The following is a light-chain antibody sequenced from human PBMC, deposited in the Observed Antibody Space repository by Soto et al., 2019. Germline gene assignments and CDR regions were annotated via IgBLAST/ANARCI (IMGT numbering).Light chain of an antibody. V-gene: IGKV3-15*01. CDR1: QSVHTF. CDR2: GAS. CDR3: QQYNNWPIT. Sequence: EIVLTQSPYTLSLSPGEGASLSCRASQSVHTFLAWYQQKPGQAPRLLIYGASTRATGIPARFSGSGSGTEFTLTISSLQSEDFAVYYCQQYNNWPITFGQGTRLENK. J-gene: IGKJ5*01.